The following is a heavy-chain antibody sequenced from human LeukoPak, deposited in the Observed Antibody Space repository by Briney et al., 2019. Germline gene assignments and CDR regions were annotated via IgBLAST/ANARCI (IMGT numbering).Heavy chain of an antibody. J-gene: IGHJ4*02. D-gene: IGHD5-12*01. V-gene: IGHV3-66*01. CDR3: ARDWRGYSGYDYNY. Sequence: GSLRLSCAASGFTVSSNYMSWVRQAPGKGLEWVSVIYSGGSTYYADSVKGRFTISRDNSKNTLYLQMNSLRAEDTAVYYCARDWRGYSGYDYNYWGQGTLVTVSS. CDR1: GFTVSSNY. CDR2: IYSGGST.